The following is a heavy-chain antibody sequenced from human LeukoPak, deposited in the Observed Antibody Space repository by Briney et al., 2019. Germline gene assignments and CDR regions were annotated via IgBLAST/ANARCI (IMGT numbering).Heavy chain of an antibody. D-gene: IGHD2-15*01. CDR1: GGSISDYY. CDR3: ARGGLLGTYYPLFDY. Sequence: SQTLSLTCTVSGGSISDYYWSWNRQPPGKGLEWIGYIYHSGSTDYNASLKSRVTMSVDTSKNQFSLKLSSVTAADTAIYYCARGGLLGTYYPLFDYWGQGTLVTVSS. CDR2: IYHSGST. V-gene: IGHV4-59*13. J-gene: IGHJ4*02.